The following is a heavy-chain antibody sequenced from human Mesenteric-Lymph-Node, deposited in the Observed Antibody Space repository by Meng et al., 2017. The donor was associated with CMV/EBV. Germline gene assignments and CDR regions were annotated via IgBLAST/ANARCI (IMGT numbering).Heavy chain of an antibody. CDR1: GFTFSSYW. CDR2: IKQDGSEK. Sequence: GESLKISCAASGFTFSSYWMSWVRQAPGKGLEWVANIKQDGSEKYHVDSVKGRFTISRDNAKNSLYLQMNSLRPEDTALYYCVVEYTSSRQDAFDIWGQGTMVTVSS. J-gene: IGHJ3*02. D-gene: IGHD6-13*01. CDR3: VVEYTSSRQDAFDI. V-gene: IGHV3-7*01.